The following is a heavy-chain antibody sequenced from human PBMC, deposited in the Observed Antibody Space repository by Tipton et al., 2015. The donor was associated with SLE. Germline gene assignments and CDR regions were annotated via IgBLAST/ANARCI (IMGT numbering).Heavy chain of an antibody. V-gene: IGHV4-31*03. CDR3: ARDPLGIRAFDI. Sequence: TLSLTCTVSGGSISSGGYYWSWIRQHPGKGLEWIGYIYYSGSTYYNPSLKSRVTISVDTSKNQFSLKLSSVTAADTAVYYCARDPLGIRAFDIWGQGTMVTVSS. D-gene: IGHD7-27*01. CDR1: GGSISSGGYY. CDR2: IYYSGST. J-gene: IGHJ3*02.